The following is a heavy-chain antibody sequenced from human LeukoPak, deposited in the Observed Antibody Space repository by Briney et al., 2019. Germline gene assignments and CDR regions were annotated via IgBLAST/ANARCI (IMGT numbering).Heavy chain of an antibody. D-gene: IGHD6-13*01. CDR1: GFTFSSYA. J-gene: IGHJ4*02. Sequence: GGSLRLSCAASGFTFSSYAMSWVRQAPEKGLEWVSAISGSGGSTYYADSVKGRFTISRDNSKNTLYLQMNSLRAEDTAFYCCAKDRGYSSSWYFSDYWGQGTLVTVSS. V-gene: IGHV3-23*01. CDR3: AKDRGYSSSWYFSDY. CDR2: ISGSGGST.